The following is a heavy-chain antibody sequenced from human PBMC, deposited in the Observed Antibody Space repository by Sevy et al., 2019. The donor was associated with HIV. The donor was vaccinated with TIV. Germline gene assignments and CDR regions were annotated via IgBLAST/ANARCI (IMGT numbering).Heavy chain of an antibody. J-gene: IGHJ4*02. CDR1: GASISSGGYT. CDR2: TYHSGST. V-gene: IGHV4-30-2*01. CDR3: ARGAPVGD. Sequence: SETLSLTCAVSGASISSGGYTWSWLRQPPGQGLEWIGYTYHSGSTNYNPSLMSRVTISVDRSKNQFSLKLSSVTAADTAIYYCARGAPVGDWGQGTLVTVSS. D-gene: IGHD3-16*01.